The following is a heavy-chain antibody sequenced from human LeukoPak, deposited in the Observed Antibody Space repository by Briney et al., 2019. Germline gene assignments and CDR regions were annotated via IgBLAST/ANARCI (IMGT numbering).Heavy chain of an antibody. CDR2: IIPILRSA. CDR3: ARDRAGPRGGNSGIEFGY. Sequence: SVKVSCKTSGVTFSNNSITWVRQAPGQGLEWLGGIIPILRSASYAQKFRGRLRMTSDESTTTAYMELSSLSSDDTAMYFCARDRAGPRGGNSGIEFGYWGQGTLVTVSS. J-gene: IGHJ4*02. V-gene: IGHV1-69*13. D-gene: IGHD4-23*01. CDR1: GVTFSNNS.